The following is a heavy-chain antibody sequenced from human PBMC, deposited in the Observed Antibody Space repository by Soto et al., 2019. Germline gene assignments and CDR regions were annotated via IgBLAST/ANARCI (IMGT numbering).Heavy chain of an antibody. D-gene: IGHD3-16*01. CDR1: GVTFSSHA. V-gene: IGHV3-23*01. Sequence: GGSLRLSCAASGVTFSSHAMSWVRQAPGKGLEWVSFISGSGDNRYYADSVKGRFTISRDISKNTLYLQMNSLRAEDTAVYYCAKDGAIKPSWGQGTLVTVSS. CDR2: ISGSGDNR. CDR3: AKDGAIKPS. J-gene: IGHJ4*02.